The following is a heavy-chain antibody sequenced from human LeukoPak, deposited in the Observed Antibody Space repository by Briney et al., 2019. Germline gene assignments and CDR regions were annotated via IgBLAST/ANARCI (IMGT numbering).Heavy chain of an antibody. D-gene: IGHD3-10*01. Sequence: PSETLSLTCAVCGGSFSGYYWSWIRQPPGKGLEWIGEINHSGSTNYNPSLKSRVTISVDTSKNQFSLKLSSVTAADTAVYYCASTGSGSYSSWFDPWGQGTLVTVSS. CDR3: ASTGSGSYSSWFDP. V-gene: IGHV4-34*01. CDR2: INHSGST. J-gene: IGHJ5*02. CDR1: GGSFSGYY.